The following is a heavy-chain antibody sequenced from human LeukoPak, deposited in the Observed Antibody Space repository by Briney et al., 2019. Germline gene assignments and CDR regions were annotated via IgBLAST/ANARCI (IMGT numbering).Heavy chain of an antibody. CDR2: IYYSGST. CDR3: ARLTAYFDL. V-gene: IGHV4-59*08. CDR1: GGSISSSY. Sequence: KASETLSLTCTVSGGSISSSYWSWIRQPPGKGLEWIGYIYYSGSTNYNPSLKSRATMSVDTSKNQFSLKVTSVTAADTAVYYCARLTAYFDLWGRGTLVTVSS. J-gene: IGHJ2*01.